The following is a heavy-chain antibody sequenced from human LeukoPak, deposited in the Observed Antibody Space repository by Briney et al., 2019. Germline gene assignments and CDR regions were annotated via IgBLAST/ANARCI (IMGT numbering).Heavy chain of an antibody. J-gene: IGHJ5*02. CDR2: INPNSGGT. CDR1: GYTFTGYY. D-gene: IGHD2-8*01. Sequence: GASVKVSCKASGYTFTGYYMHWVRQAPGQGLEWMGWINPNSGGTNYAQKFQGRVTITADKSTSTAYMELSSLRSEDTAVYYCARAIRGNGVCYAGGSCWFDPWGQGTLVTVSS. V-gene: IGHV1-2*02. CDR3: ARAIRGNGVCYAGGSCWFDP.